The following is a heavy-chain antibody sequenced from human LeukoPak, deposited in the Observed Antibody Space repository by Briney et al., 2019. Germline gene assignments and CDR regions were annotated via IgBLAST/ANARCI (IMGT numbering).Heavy chain of an antibody. CDR2: ISYDGSNK. CDR1: GFTFSSYA. D-gene: IGHD3/OR15-3a*01. J-gene: IGHJ4*02. CDR3: ARDARGSFGLGVFDY. V-gene: IGHV3-30*01. Sequence: GGSLRLSCAASGFTFSSYAMRWVRQAPGKGLEWVAVISYDGSNKYYADSVKGRFTISRDNSKNTLYLQMNSLRAEDTAVYYCARDARGSFGLGVFDYWGQGTLVTVSS.